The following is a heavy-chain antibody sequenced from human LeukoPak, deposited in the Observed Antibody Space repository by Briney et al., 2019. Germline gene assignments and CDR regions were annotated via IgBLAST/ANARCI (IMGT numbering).Heavy chain of an antibody. CDR1: GYTFTNYT. CDR3: TRGRDTTGYFVY. D-gene: IGHD3-22*01. V-gene: IGHV7-4-1*02. CDR2: IDTNTGNP. J-gene: IGHJ4*02. Sequence: ASVNVSCKASGYTFTNYTINWERLAPGQGLEWMGWIDTNTGNPTYAQGFAGRFVFSLDTSVTTTYLQISSLRAEDTAVYYCTRGRDTTGYFVYWGQGTLVTVSS.